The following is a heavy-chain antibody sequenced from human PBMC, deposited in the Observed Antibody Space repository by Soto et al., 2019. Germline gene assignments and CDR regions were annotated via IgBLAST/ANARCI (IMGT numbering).Heavy chain of an antibody. CDR1: GYTFTSYA. CDR2: INAGNGNT. Sequence: QVQLVQSGAEVKKPGASVKVSCKASGYTFTSYAMHWVRQAPGQRLEWMGWINAGNGNTKYSQKFQGRVTITRDTSASTAYRELSSLRSEDTAVYYCARDDYYEPLGMDVWGQGTTVTVSS. CDR3: ARDDYYEPLGMDV. J-gene: IGHJ6*02. D-gene: IGHD3-22*01. V-gene: IGHV1-3*01.